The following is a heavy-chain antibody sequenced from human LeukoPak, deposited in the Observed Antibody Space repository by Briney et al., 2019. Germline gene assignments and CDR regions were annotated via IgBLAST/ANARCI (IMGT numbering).Heavy chain of an antibody. CDR3: ARVLGYYDSSGYYYWYYFDY. CDR1: GGTFSSYA. D-gene: IGHD3-22*01. V-gene: IGHV1-69*13. Sequence: SVKVSCTASGGTFSSYAISWVRQAPGQGLEWMGGIIPIFGTANYAQKFQGRVTITADESTSTAYMELSSLRSEDTAVYYCARVLGYYDSSGYYYWYYFDYWGQGTLVTVSS. CDR2: IIPIFGTA. J-gene: IGHJ4*02.